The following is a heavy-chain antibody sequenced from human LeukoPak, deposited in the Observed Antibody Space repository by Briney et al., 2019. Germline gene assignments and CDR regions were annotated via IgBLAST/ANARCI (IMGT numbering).Heavy chain of an antibody. D-gene: IGHD5-18*01. CDR3: ARGRYGPSLSYYYMDV. V-gene: IGHV1-24*01. Sequence: ASVKVSCKVSGYTLTELSMHGVRQAPGKGLEWMGGFDHGHGETIYAQKFQGRVTITTDESTSTAYMELSSLRSEDTAVYYCARGRYGPSLSYYYMDVWGKGTTVTVSS. CDR2: FDHGHGET. J-gene: IGHJ6*03. CDR1: GYTLTELS.